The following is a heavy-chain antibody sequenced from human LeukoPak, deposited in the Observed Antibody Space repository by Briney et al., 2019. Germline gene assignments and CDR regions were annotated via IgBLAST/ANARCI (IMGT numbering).Heavy chain of an antibody. CDR2: ISGSGGST. CDR3: AQVSDHYYGDYVEWYDY. J-gene: IGHJ4*02. CDR1: GFTFSSYA. V-gene: IGHV3-23*01. Sequence: GGSLRLSCAASGFTFSSYAMSWVRQAPGKGLEWVSAISGSGGSTYYADSVKGRFTISRDNSKNTLYLQMNSLRAEDTAVYYCAQVSDHYYGDYVEWYDYWGQGTLVTVSS. D-gene: IGHD4-17*01.